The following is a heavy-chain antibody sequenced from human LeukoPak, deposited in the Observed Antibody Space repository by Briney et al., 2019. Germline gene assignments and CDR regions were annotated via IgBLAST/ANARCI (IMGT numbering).Heavy chain of an antibody. Sequence: PGGSLRLSCAASGFTFSSYWMSWVRQAPGKGLEWVANIKQDGSEKYYVDSVKGRFTISRDNAKNSLYLQMNSLRAEDTAVYYCARALAAAGPQYYFDYWGQGTLVTVSS. D-gene: IGHD6-13*01. CDR2: IKQDGSEK. CDR3: ARALAAAGPQYYFDY. V-gene: IGHV3-7*01. CDR1: GFTFSSYW. J-gene: IGHJ4*02.